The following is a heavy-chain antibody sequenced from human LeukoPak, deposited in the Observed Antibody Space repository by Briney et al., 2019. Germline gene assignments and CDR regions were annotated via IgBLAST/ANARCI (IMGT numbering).Heavy chain of an antibody. J-gene: IGHJ4*02. CDR2: IYYSGST. Sequence: SETLSLTCTVSGGSISSYYWSWIRQPPGKGLEWIGYIYYSGSTNYNPSLKSRVTISADTSKNQFSLKLSSVTAADTAVYYCARGVGLLWFGELFYYFDYWGQGTLVTVSS. CDR1: GGSISSYY. V-gene: IGHV4-59*01. CDR3: ARGVGLLWFGELFYYFDY. D-gene: IGHD3-10*01.